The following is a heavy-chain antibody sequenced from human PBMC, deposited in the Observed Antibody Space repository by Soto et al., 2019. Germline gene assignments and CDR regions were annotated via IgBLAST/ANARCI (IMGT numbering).Heavy chain of an antibody. J-gene: IGHJ6*02. CDR3: AKVSMDV. CDR2: ISVSDGST. Sequence: GGSLRLACAASGFTFSSYAMSWVRQAPGKGLDWVSAISVSDGSTYYADSVKGRFTISRDNSKDTLYLQMNSLRAEDTAVYYCAKVSMDVWGQGTTVTVSS. CDR1: GFTFSSYA. V-gene: IGHV3-23*01.